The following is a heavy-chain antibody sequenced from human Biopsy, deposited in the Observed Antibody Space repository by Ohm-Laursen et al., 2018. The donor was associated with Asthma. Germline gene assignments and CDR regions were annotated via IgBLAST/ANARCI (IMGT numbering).Heavy chain of an antibody. J-gene: IGHJ4*02. Sequence: SLRLSCSASRFTYEMHWVRQAPGKGLEWVAVISYDGSSIYYAGSVKGRFTISRDNSKNTLYLQMHSLRAEDTAVYYCARGDSSNWSHYYFDYWGQGTLVTVSS. CDR2: ISYDGSSI. V-gene: IGHV3-30*14. D-gene: IGHD3-22*01. CDR3: ARGDSSNWSHYYFDY. CDR1: RFTYE.